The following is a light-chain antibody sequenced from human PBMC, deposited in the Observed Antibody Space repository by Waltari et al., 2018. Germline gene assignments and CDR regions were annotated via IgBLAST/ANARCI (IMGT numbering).Light chain of an antibody. V-gene: IGKV3-20*01. CDR2: DVS. CDR3: QQYTYSPIT. J-gene: IGKJ5*01. CDR1: RSISKNY. Sequence: CRASRSISKNYVAWYRQRTGQAPRLLIHDVSIRATGIPDRFSGSGSGTDFTLTISRLEPEDSAVYYCQQYTYSPITFGQGTRLEI.